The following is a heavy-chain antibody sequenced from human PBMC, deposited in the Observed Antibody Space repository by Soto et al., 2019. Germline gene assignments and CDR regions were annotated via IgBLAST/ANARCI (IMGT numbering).Heavy chain of an antibody. J-gene: IGHJ6*02. CDR2: INSDGSST. CDR3: ARVVYNWNEFRYYGMDV. CDR1: GFTFCSYW. V-gene: IGHV3-74*01. D-gene: IGHD1-1*01. Sequence: GGSLRLSCAASGFTFCSYWMHWVRQAPGKGLVWVSRINSDGSSTSYADSVKGRFTISRDNAKNTLYLQMNSLRAEDTAVYYCARVVYNWNEFRYYGMDVWGQGTTVTVSS.